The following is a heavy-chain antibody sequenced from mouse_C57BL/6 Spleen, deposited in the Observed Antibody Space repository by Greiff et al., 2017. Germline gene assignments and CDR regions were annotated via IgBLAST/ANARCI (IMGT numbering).Heavy chain of an antibody. CDR3: ARSYLGAMDY. J-gene: IGHJ4*01. CDR1: GYAFSSSW. Sequence: QVQLKESGPELVKPGASVKISCKASGYAFSSSWMNWVKQRPGKGLEWIGRIYPGDGDTNYNGKFKGKATLTADKSSSTAHMQLSSLTSEDSAVXFCARSYLGAMDYWGQGTSVTVSS. V-gene: IGHV1-82*01. CDR2: IYPGDGDT. D-gene: IGHD4-1*01.